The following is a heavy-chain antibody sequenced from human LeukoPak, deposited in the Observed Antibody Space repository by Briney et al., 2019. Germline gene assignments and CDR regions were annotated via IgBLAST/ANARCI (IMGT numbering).Heavy chain of an antibody. CDR1: GGSISSYY. Sequence: SETLSLTCTVSGGSISSYYWSWIRQPPGKGLEWIGYIYYSGSTNYNPSLKSRVSISVDTSKNQFSLKLSSVTAADTAVYYCARARAIGFLYYMDVWGKGTTVTVSS. J-gene: IGHJ6*03. CDR3: ARARAIGFLYYMDV. CDR2: IYYSGST. D-gene: IGHD3-10*01. V-gene: IGHV4-59*12.